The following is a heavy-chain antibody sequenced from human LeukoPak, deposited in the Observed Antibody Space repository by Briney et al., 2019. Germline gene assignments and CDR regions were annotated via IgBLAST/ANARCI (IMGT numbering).Heavy chain of an antibody. CDR3: ASDGIAVAGTGLEY. Sequence: GASVKVSCKASGDTFNAYGFTWVRQAPGQGLEWMGLISAYNGDTNYAQKLQGRVTMTTDTSTSTAYMELRSLRSDDTAVYYCASDGIAVAGTGLEYWGQGTLVTVSS. J-gene: IGHJ4*02. CDR1: GDTFNAYG. V-gene: IGHV1-18*01. D-gene: IGHD6-19*01. CDR2: ISAYNGDT.